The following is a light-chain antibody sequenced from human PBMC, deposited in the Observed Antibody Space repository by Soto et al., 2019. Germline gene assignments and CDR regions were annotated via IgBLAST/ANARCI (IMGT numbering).Light chain of an antibody. J-gene: IGKJ1*01. CDR1: QSISSY. Sequence: DIHMTQSPSSLSASVGDRVIITCRASQSISSYLTWYQQKPGKAPKLLIYAASSLQTGVPSRFSGSGSGTDFTLTISSLQPDDFATYYCQHYNGYSGTFGQGTKVDIK. V-gene: IGKV1-39*01. CDR2: AAS. CDR3: QHYNGYSGT.